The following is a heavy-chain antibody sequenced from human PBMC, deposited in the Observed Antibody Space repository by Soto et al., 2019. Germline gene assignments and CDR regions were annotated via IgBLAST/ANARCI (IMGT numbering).Heavy chain of an antibody. D-gene: IGHD3-16*02. CDR1: GFTVSSNY. V-gene: IGHV3-66*01. CDR3: ARGGSNDYIWGSYRQNWFDP. CDR2: IYSGGST. Sequence: EVRLVESGGGLVQPGGSLRLSCAASGFTVSSNYMSWVRQAPGKGLEWVSVIYSGGSTYYADSVKGRFTISRDNSKNTLYLQMNSLRAEDTAVYYCARGGSNDYIWGSYRQNWFDPWGQGTLVTVSS. J-gene: IGHJ5*02.